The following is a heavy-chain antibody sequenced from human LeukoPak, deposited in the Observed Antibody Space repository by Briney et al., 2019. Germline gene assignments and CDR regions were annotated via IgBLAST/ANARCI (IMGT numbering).Heavy chain of an antibody. V-gene: IGHV4-59*01. D-gene: IGHD6-19*01. Sequence: NPSETLSLTCTVSGGSISTYYWSWIRQPPGKGLEWIGYIYYSGTTNYNPSLKSRVTISVDTSKNQFSLKLSSVTAADTAVYYCARLRYSSGQDYWGQGTLVTVSS. CDR2: IYYSGTT. CDR1: GGSISTYY. J-gene: IGHJ4*02. CDR3: ARLRYSSGQDY.